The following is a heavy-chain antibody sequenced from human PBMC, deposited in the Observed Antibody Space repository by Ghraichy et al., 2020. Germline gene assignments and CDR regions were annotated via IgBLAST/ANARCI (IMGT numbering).Heavy chain of an antibody. Sequence: GGSLRLSCSASGFTFSNYAMHWVRQAPGKGLEYVSAIGGNGGSTYYADSVKGRFTISRDNAQNSLYLQMNSLRAEDTAVYYCSRGGGAGTPVLYHMDVWGLGTTVTVSS. V-gene: IGHV3-64*04. CDR3: SRGGGAGTPVLYHMDV. CDR1: GFTFSNYA. CDR2: IGGNGGST. J-gene: IGHJ6*02. D-gene: IGHD6-19*01.